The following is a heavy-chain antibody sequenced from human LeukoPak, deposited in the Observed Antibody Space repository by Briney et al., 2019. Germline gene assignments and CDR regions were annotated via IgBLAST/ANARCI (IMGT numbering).Heavy chain of an antibody. CDR3: VRDRNDFWSGFLY. V-gene: IGHV1-2*02. CDR1: GYTFTYYY. D-gene: IGHD3-3*01. J-gene: IGHJ4*02. Sequence: ASVKVSCKASGYTFTYYYFHWVRQAPGQGLEWMSWINPDSGGTGYAEKFKGGVTLTRDGTINTVYMEMSSLRSDDTAIYYCVRDRNDFWSGFLYWGQGTLVSVSS. CDR2: INPDSGGT.